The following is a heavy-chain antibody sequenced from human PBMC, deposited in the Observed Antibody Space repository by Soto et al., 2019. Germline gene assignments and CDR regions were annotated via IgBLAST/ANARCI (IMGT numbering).Heavy chain of an antibody. V-gene: IGHV3-30*15. J-gene: IGHJ4*02. Sequence: SVKGRFTISRDNSRNTLYLQMGSPRPEDTAIYYCATYDYGDNNFWGQGTLVTVSS. CDR3: ATYDYGDNNF. D-gene: IGHD4-17*01.